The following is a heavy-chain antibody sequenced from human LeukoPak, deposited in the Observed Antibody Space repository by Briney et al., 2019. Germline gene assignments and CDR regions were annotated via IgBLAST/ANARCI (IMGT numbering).Heavy chain of an antibody. D-gene: IGHD1-26*01. J-gene: IGHJ4*02. V-gene: IGHV1-18*01. CDR2: ISAYNGNT. Sequence: GASVKVSCKASGYTFTSYGISWVRQAPGQGLEWMARISAYNGNTNYAQKLQGRVTMTTDTSTSTAYMELSSLRSEDTAVYYCVWGATTGIDYWGQGTLVTVSS. CDR3: VWGATTGIDY. CDR1: GYTFTSYG.